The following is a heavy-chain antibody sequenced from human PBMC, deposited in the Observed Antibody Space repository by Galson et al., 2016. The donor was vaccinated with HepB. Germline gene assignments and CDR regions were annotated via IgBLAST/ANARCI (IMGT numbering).Heavy chain of an antibody. CDR1: GFTFSDYY. D-gene: IGHD6-19*01. CDR2: LSRGSGYT. V-gene: IGHV3-11*06. Sequence: SLRLSCAASGFTFSDYYMSWIRQAPGKGLDCVSYLSRGSGYTDYADSVKGRFTVSRDNAKNSLHLEMNSLRAEDTAVYYCARMGGGGWYLDFWGQGTLVTVSS. J-gene: IGHJ4*02. CDR3: ARMGGGGWYLDF.